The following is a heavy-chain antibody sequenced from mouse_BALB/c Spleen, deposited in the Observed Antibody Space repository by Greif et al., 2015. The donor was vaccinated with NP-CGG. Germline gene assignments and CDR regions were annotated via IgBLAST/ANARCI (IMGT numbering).Heavy chain of an antibody. J-gene: IGHJ2*01. CDR3: ARHLTVVESPFDY. CDR1: GFTFSSYA. V-gene: IGHV5-9-3*01. Sequence: EVKLVESGGGLVKPGGSLKLSCAASGFTFSSYAMSWVRQTPEKRLEWVATISSGGSYTYYPDSVKGRFTISRDNAKNTLYLQMSSLRSEDTAMYYCARHLTVVESPFDYWGQGTTLTVSS. CDR2: ISSGGSYT. D-gene: IGHD1-1*01.